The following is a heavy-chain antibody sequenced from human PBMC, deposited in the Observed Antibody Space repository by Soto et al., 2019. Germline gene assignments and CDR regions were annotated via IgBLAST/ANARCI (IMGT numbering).Heavy chain of an antibody. CDR1: GGSISSGGYS. D-gene: IGHD4-17*01. CDR3: ARAHYGDYGYGMDV. J-gene: IGHJ6*02. Sequence: QLQLQESGSGLVKPSQTLSLTCAVSGGSISSGGYSWSWIRQPPGKGLEWIGYIYHSGTTYYNPSLTSRVTISVDRSKNQFSLKLSSVTAADTAVYYSARAHYGDYGYGMDVWGQGTTVTVSS. CDR2: IYHSGTT. V-gene: IGHV4-30-2*01.